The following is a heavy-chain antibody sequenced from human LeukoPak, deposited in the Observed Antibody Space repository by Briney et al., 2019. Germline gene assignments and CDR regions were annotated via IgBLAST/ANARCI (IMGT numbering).Heavy chain of an antibody. CDR2: INSEGSST. Sequence: GGSLRLSCAASGFTFSSYWMHWVRQAPGKGLVWVSCINSEGSSTSYADSVKGRFTISRDNAKNTLYLQMNRLRAEDTAVYYCATDIGYWTNAVCDYFGDWGQGTLVTVSS. V-gene: IGHV3-74*01. D-gene: IGHD2-8*01. J-gene: IGHJ4*02. CDR3: ATDIGYWTNAVCDYFGD. CDR1: GFTFSSYW.